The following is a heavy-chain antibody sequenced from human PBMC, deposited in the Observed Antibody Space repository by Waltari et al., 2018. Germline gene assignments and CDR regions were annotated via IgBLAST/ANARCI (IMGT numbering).Heavy chain of an antibody. CDR2: IFSNDEK. CDR3: ARIRMRSGSYLGDAFDI. D-gene: IGHD1-26*01. CDR1: EFSSSNARMG. V-gene: IGHV2-26*01. Sequence: QVTLKESGPVLVKATETLTLTCTVSEFSSSNARMGATWICQPQGKALEWLAHIFSNDEKSYSTSLKSRLTISKDTSKSQVVLTMTNMDPVDTATYYCARIRMRSGSYLGDAFDIWGQGTMVTVSS. J-gene: IGHJ3*02.